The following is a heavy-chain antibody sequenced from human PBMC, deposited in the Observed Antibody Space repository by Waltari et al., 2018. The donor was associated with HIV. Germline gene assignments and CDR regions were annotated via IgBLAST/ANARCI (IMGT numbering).Heavy chain of an antibody. CDR3: ARSWSGSFDY. CDR1: GIPSGFTFGSFW. CDR2: IKGDGSVA. V-gene: IGHV3-74*01. Sequence: DVQLVESGGGLVQPGGSLRLSCVASGIPSGFTFGSFWMHWVRQVPDKGRVWVARIKGDGSVAFYSDSVRGRFTISRDNSKNTLYLEMNDLGADDAGVYFCARSWSGSFDYWGQGALVSVSS. D-gene: IGHD3-3*01. J-gene: IGHJ4*02.